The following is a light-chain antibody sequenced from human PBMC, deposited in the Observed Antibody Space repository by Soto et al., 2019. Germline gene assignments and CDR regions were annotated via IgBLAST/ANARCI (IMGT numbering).Light chain of an antibody. J-gene: IGLJ1*01. Sequence: QSAPTPPRPVSGSPGQSDTISCNGTSSDGGGYKYVSWYQPHPGKAPEIMIYGVGQRRLGVSDRFSGSESGDSASLSISGLQAEDEVDYCCCSYVGIYTFVFGAGPKFTVL. CDR3: CSYVGIYTFV. V-gene: IGLV2-11*01. CDR1: SSDGGGYKY. CDR2: GVG.